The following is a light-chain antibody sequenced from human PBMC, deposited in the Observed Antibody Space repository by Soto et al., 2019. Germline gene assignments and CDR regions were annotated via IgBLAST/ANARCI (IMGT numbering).Light chain of an antibody. CDR3: QQYSTYPLT. CDR1: QSINSW. CDR2: KAS. V-gene: IGKV1-5*03. Sequence: DIQMTQSPSTLAASVGDSVTITCRASQSINSWLAWYQQKSGKAPNLLIYKASNLESGVPSRFSGSGSGTEFTLTISSLQPDAFASYYCQQYSTYPLTFGGGTKVEI. J-gene: IGKJ4*01.